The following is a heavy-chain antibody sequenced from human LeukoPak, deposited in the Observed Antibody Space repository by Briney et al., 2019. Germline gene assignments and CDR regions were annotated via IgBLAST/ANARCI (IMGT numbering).Heavy chain of an antibody. CDR2: ISWNSNYM. V-gene: IGHV3-9*01. J-gene: IGHJ4*02. D-gene: IGHD6-13*01. Sequence: GGSLRLSCAASGFTFDDYAMHWVRQVPGKGLEWVSSISWNSNYMLYGDSVKGRFTISRDNAKNSLALHMNSLSAEDTALYFCAKGSTGYVSTWYVSRGQGTLVTVSS. CDR3: AKGSTGYVSTWYVS. CDR1: GFTFDDYA.